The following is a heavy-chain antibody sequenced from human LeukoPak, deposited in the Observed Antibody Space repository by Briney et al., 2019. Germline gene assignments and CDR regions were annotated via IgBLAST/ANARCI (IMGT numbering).Heavy chain of an antibody. D-gene: IGHD6-13*01. V-gene: IGHV3-20*04. CDR1: GFTFDDYG. Sequence: GGSLRLSCAASGFTFDDYGMSWVRQAPGKGLEWVSGINWNGGSTGYADSVKGRFTISRDNAKHSLYLQMNSLRAEDTALYYCARAARSAAGTTPDYYYYMDVWGKGTTVTVSS. CDR3: ARAARSAAGTTPDYYYYMDV. J-gene: IGHJ6*03. CDR2: INWNGGST.